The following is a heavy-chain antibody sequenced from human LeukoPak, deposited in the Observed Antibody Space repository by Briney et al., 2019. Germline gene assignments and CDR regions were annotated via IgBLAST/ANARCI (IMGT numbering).Heavy chain of an antibody. CDR3: ARRWRGPVDY. Sequence: ASVTVSCKASGYTFTSSDINWVRQATGLGLEWLGWMNPDSGNTGYAQKFQGRVTMTRNTSITTAYMELSSLRSEDTAVYYCARRWRGPVDYWGQGTLVTVSS. CDR2: MNPDSGNT. CDR1: GYTFTSSD. D-gene: IGHD4-23*01. V-gene: IGHV1-8*01. J-gene: IGHJ4*02.